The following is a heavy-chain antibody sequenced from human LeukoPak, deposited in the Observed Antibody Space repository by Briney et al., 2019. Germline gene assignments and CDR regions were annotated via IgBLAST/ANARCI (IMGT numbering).Heavy chain of an antibody. CDR1: GFTFSSYS. V-gene: IGHV3-21*01. CDR2: ISSSSYI. Sequence: GGSLRLSCAASGFTFSSYSMNWVRQAPGKGLEWVSSISSSSYIYYADSVKGRFTISRDNAKNSLSLQMISLRAEDTAVYFCARDPGYCTSTSCYALYYFDYWGQGILVTVSS. D-gene: IGHD2-2*01. CDR3: ARDPGYCTSTSCYALYYFDY. J-gene: IGHJ4*02.